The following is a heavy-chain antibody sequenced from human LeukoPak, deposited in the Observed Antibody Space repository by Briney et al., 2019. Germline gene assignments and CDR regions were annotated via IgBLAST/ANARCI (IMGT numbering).Heavy chain of an antibody. CDR2: ISGSGGST. CDR3: AKGGCGGDCYSPGY. V-gene: IGHV3-23*01. D-gene: IGHD2-21*02. Sequence: GGSLRLSCAASGFTFSSYAMSCVRQAPGKGLEWVSAISGSGGSTYYADSVKGRFTISRDNSKNTLYLQMNSLRAEDTAVYYCAKGGCGGDCYSPGYWGQGTLVTVSS. CDR1: GFTFSSYA. J-gene: IGHJ4*02.